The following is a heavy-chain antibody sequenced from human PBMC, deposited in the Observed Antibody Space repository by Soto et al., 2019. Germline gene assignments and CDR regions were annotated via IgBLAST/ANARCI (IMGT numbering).Heavy chain of an antibody. D-gene: IGHD2-15*01. CDR1: GFTFDDYA. CDR2: ISWNSGSI. V-gene: IGHV3-9*01. Sequence: EVQLVESGGGLVQPGRSLRLSCAASGFTFDDYAMHWVRQAPGKGLEWVSGISWNSGSIGYADSVKGRFTISRDNAKNSLSLQMNSLRAEDTALYYGAKTQVVVAATLNGAFDYWGQGTLVTVSS. J-gene: IGHJ4*02. CDR3: AKTQVVVAATLNGAFDY.